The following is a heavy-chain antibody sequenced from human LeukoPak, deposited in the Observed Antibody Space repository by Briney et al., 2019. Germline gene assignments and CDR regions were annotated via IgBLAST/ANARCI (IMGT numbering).Heavy chain of an antibody. J-gene: IGHJ4*02. D-gene: IGHD6-13*01. CDR3: ARLGIAAAGKEGD. CDR2: INPNSGGT. CDR1: GYTFTGYY. V-gene: IGHV1-2*02. Sequence: ASVKISCKASGYTFTGYYMHWVRQAPGQGLEWMGWINPNSGGTNYAQKFQGRVTMTRDTSISTAYMELSRLRSDDTAVYYCARLGIAAAGKEGDWGQGTLVTVSS.